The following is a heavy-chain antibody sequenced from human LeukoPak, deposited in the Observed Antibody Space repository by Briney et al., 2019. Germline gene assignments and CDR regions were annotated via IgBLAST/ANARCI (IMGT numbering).Heavy chain of an antibody. J-gene: IGHJ4*02. CDR3: AKDSKRWKTYYYEAGSYYFDY. Sequence: GGSLRLSCAASGFSFSSYTMNWVRQAPGKGLEGVAVISYDGSNKYYADSVKGRFTISRDNSKNTLYLQMNSLRAEDTAVYYCAKDSKRWKTYYYEAGSYYFDYWGQGTRVTVSS. CDR2: ISYDGSNK. D-gene: IGHD3-10*01. CDR1: GFSFSSYT. V-gene: IGHV3-30*04.